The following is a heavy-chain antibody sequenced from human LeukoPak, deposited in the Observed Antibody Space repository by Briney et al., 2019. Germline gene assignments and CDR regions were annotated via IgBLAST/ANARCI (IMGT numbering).Heavy chain of an antibody. V-gene: IGHV4-39*01. Sequence: SETLSLTCTVSGGSISSDIFYGGWIRPPPGKGLDWVASIYSSGNTYYNPSLKSRVTVSIDTSKNQLSLKLSSVTAAHTAVYYCARQEQLESLDYWSQETLVTVPS. D-gene: IGHD6-13*01. CDR3: ARQEQLESLDY. CDR1: GGSISSDIFY. J-gene: IGHJ4*02. CDR2: IYSSGNT.